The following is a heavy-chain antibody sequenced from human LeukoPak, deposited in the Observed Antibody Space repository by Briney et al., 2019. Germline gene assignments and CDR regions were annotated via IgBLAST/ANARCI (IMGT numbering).Heavy chain of an antibody. D-gene: IGHD6-6*01. V-gene: IGHV1-18*01. CDR2: ISAYNGNT. CDR1: GYTFTTYG. CDR3: ARDLIAARPGWFDH. Sequence: GASVKVSCKASGYTFTTYGINWVRQAPGQGLEWMGWISAYNGNTNYAQNLQGRVTLTTDTSASTAYMELRSLRSDDTAVYYCARDLIAARPGWFDHWGQGTLVIVSS. J-gene: IGHJ5*02.